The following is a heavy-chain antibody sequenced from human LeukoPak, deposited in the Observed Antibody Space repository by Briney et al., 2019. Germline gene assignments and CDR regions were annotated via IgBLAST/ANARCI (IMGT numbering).Heavy chain of an antibody. CDR1: GGSISSYY. CDR2: IYYSGST. Sequence: SETLPLTCTVSGGSISSYYWSWIRQPPGKGLEWIGYIYYSGSTNYNPSLKSRVTISVDTSKNQFSLKLSFVTAADTAVYYCARRMVVDSGRNYYYYGMDVWGKGTTVTVSS. V-gene: IGHV4-59*01. J-gene: IGHJ6*04. CDR3: ARRMVVDSGRNYYYYGMDV. D-gene: IGHD3-10*01.